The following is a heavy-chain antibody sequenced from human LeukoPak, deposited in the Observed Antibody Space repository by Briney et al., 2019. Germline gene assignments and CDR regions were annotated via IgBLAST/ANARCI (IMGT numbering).Heavy chain of an antibody. CDR2: IKHDGSEK. J-gene: IGHJ4*02. V-gene: IGHV3-7*01. D-gene: IGHD1/OR15-1a*01. CDR3: ARARWNSGLYYFDY. CDR1: GFTFSNYG. Sequence: GGSLRLSCSVSGFTFSNYGMTWVRQAPWKWLEWVAKIKHDGSEKYYVDSVKGRFPISRDNAKSSLSLQMSDLRAEDSDIYYCARARWNSGLYYFDYWGQGTLVTVSS.